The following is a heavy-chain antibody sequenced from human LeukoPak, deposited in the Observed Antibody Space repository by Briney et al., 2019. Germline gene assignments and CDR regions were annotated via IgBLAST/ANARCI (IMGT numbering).Heavy chain of an antibody. CDR3: AKARESSGWYS. CDR1: GFAFSIYA. J-gene: IGHJ4*02. Sequence: GGSLRLSCAASGFAFSIYAMSWVRQPPGKGLEWVSTISGGGDNTYYADSVKGRFTISRDNSKNTLYLQMNSLRAEDTAVYYCAKARESSGWYSWGQGTLVTVSS. CDR2: ISGGGDNT. D-gene: IGHD6-19*01. V-gene: IGHV3-23*01.